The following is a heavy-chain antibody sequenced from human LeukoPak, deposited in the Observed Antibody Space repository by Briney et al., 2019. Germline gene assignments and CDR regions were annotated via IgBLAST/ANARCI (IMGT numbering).Heavy chain of an antibody. CDR1: GFTFSNAW. V-gene: IGHV3-15*01. CDR3: TTDPGVCGGDCSNYYYGMDV. CDR2: IKSKTDGGTT. D-gene: IGHD2-21*02. J-gene: IGHJ6*02. Sequence: GGSLRLSCAASGFTFSNAWMSWVRQAPGKGLEWVGRIKSKTDGGTTDYAAPVKGRFTISRDDSKNTLYLQMNSLKTEDTAVYYCTTDPGVCGGDCSNYYYGMDVWGQGTTVTVSS.